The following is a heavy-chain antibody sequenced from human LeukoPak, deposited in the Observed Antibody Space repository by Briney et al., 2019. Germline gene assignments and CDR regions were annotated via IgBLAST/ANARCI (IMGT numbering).Heavy chain of an antibody. D-gene: IGHD2-15*01. CDR2: INPNSGGT. Sequence: ASVKVSCKASGYTFSDYYMHWVRQAPGQGLEWMGWINPNSGGTDYAQKFQGRVTMTRDTSISTAYMELSRLRSDDTAVYYCARANCSGGDCYSPYFDYWGQGTLVTVSP. CDR3: ARANCSGGDCYSPYFDY. J-gene: IGHJ4*02. CDR1: GYTFSDYY. V-gene: IGHV1-2*02.